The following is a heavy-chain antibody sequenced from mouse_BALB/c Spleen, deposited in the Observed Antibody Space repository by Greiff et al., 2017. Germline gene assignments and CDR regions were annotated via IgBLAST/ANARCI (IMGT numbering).Heavy chain of an antibody. CDR3: AREDTGSYYFDY. V-gene: IGHV3-2*02. D-gene: IGHD4-1*01. CDR2: ISYSGST. J-gene: IGHJ2*01. CDR1: GYSITSDYA. Sequence: QSGPGLVKPSQSLSLTCTVTGYSITSDYAWNWIRQFPGNKLEWMGYISYSGSTSYNPSLKSRISITRDTSKNQFFLQLNSVTTEDTATYYCAREDTGSYYFDYWGQGTTLTVSS.